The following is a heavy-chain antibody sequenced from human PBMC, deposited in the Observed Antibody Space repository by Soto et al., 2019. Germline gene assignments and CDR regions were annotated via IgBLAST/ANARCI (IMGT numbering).Heavy chain of an antibody. CDR1: GGSVRSPDW. V-gene: IGHV4-4*02. Sequence: SETLSLTCTLSGGSVRSPDWWNWVRQSPDKGLEWIAEVHISGHSNYNPSLRSRVSVSIDSSKNQFYLNLNSVTAADTAIYYCARVRQGCSANNCYFDPWGQGTQVTSPQ. CDR3: ARVRQGCSANNCYFDP. CDR2: VHISGHS. D-gene: IGHD1-1*01. J-gene: IGHJ5*01.